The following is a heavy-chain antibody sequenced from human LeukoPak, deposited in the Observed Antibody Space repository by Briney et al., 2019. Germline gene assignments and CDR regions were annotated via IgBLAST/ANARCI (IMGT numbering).Heavy chain of an antibody. J-gene: IGHJ4*02. D-gene: IGHD4-23*01. V-gene: IGHV1-69*01. CDR1: GGTFSSYA. CDR2: IIPIFGTA. CDR3: ARVKDYGGNSVGFDY. Sequence: SVNVSFTASGGTFSSYAISWVRQAPGQGLEWMGGIIPIFGTANYAQKFQGRVTITADESTSTAYMELSSLRSEDTAVYYCARVKDYGGNSVGFDYWGQGTLVTVSS.